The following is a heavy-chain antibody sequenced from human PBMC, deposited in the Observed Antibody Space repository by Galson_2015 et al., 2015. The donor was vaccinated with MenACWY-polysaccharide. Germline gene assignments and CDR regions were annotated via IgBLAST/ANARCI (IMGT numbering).Heavy chain of an antibody. CDR2: ISGRGGST. J-gene: IGHJ4*02. V-gene: IGHV3-23*01. D-gene: IGHD6-19*01. Sequence: SLRLSCAASGFTFSSYAMSWVPQAPGKGLEWVSAISGRGGSTYYADSVRGRFTISRDNSKNTLYLQMNSLRAEDTAIYYCAKDERSGWFGIFDYWGQGILVTVSS. CDR1: GFTFSSYA. CDR3: AKDERSGWFGIFDY.